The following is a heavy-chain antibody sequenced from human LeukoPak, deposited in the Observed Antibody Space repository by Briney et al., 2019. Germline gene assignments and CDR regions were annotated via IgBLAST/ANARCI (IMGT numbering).Heavy chain of an antibody. CDR3: ARVVIAARPNYYYYYYMDV. V-gene: IGHV3-21*01. CDR2: ISSSSSYI. D-gene: IGHD6-6*01. CDR1: GFTFSSYS. Sequence: GGSLRLSCAASGFTFSSYSMNWVRQAPGKGLEWVSSISSSSSYIYYADSVKGRFTISRDNAKNSLYLQMNSLRAEDTAVYYCARVVIAARPNYYYYYYMDVWGKGTTVTVSS. J-gene: IGHJ6*03.